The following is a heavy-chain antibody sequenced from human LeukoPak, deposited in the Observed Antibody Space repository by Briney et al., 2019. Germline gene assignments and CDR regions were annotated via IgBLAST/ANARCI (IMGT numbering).Heavy chain of an antibody. D-gene: IGHD6-6*01. CDR3: ARDPGGSSSNAFDI. CDR2: INPNSGGT. Sequence: ASVKVSCKASGGTFSSYAISWVRQAPGQGLEWMGWINPNSGGTNYAQKFQGRVTMTRDTSISTAYMELSRLRSDDTAVYYCARDPGGSSSNAFDIWGQGTMVTVSS. V-gene: IGHV1-2*02. J-gene: IGHJ3*02. CDR1: GGTFSSYA.